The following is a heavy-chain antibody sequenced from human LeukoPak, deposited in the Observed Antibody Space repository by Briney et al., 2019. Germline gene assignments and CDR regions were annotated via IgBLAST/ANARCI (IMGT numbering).Heavy chain of an antibody. CDR2: IRSKAYGGTT. V-gene: IGHV3-49*04. J-gene: IGHJ6*02. CDR3: TRDERGGLPGVQGDYYYGMDV. Sequence: PGGSLRLSCTASGFTFGDYAMSWVRQAPGKGLEWVGFIRSKAYGGTTEYAASVKGRFTISRDDSKSIAYLQMNSLKAEDTAVYYCTRDERGGLPGVQGDYYYGMDVWGQGTTVTVSS. CDR1: GFTFGDYA. D-gene: IGHD3-16*01.